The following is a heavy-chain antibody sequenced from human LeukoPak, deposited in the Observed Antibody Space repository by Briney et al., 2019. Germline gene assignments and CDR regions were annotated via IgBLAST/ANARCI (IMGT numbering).Heavy chain of an antibody. CDR1: GFTFSSYG. Sequence: PGGSLRLSCAASGFTFSSYGMHWVRQAPGKGLEWVAVIWYDGSNKYYADSVKGRFTISRDNSKNTLYLQMNSLRAEDTAVYYCARDLDGYSYGPPLGMDVWGEGTTVTVSS. CDR2: IWYDGSNK. V-gene: IGHV3-33*01. CDR3: ARDLDGYSYGPPLGMDV. D-gene: IGHD5-18*01. J-gene: IGHJ6*04.